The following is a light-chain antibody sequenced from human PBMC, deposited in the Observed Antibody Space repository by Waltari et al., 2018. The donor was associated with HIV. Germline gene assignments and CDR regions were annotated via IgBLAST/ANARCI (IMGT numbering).Light chain of an antibody. CDR1: SSDVGCYDC. CDR2: EVT. Sequence: QSALTQPASVSGSPGQSITISCTGASSDVGCYDCISWYQQHPGKAPRLIIYEVTNRPSGVSNRFFGSKSANTASLTIAGRQADDEADYYCSYTGTNSLHFGGGTKVTVL. CDR3: SYTGTNSLH. J-gene: IGLJ2*01. V-gene: IGLV2-14*01.